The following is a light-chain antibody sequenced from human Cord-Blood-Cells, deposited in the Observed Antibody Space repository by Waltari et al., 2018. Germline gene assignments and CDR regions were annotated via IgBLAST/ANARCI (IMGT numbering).Light chain of an antibody. Sequence: EIVLTQSPGTLSLSPGERATLSCRASQSVSSSYLAWYQQKPGQAPRLLIYGASSWATGIPDRFSSSGSGTDFTLTISRLEPEDFAVYYCQQYGSSPPTFGQGTKVEIK. CDR3: QQYGSSPPT. V-gene: IGKV3-20*01. J-gene: IGKJ1*01. CDR2: GAS. CDR1: QSVSSSY.